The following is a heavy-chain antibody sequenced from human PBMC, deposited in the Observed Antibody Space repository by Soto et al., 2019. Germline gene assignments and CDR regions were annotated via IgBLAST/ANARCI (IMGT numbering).Heavy chain of an antibody. D-gene: IGHD2-15*01. J-gene: IGHJ4*02. CDR2: ISYDGSNK. CDR3: AASVVVVAATRN. CDR1: GFTFSSYA. Sequence: QVQLVEYGGGVVQPGRSLRLSCAASGFTFSSYAMHWVRQAPGKGLEWVAVISYDGSNKYYADSVKGRFTISRDNSKNTLYLQMNSLRAEDTAVYYCAASVVVVAATRNWGQVSLVTVSS. V-gene: IGHV3-30-3*01.